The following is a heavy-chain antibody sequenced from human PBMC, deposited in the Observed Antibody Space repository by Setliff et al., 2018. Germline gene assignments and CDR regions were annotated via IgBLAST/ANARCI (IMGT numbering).Heavy chain of an antibody. Sequence: SVKVSCKASGGTFSDYGISWVRQAPGQGLEWMGGTIPIFGTTDYAQKFQGRVTIITDESTSTAFMQLSSLRSEDTAVYYCVREGVDTRSSTDYRYYMDVWGKGTTVTVSS. CDR1: GGTFSDYG. CDR3: VREGVDTRSSTDYRYYMDV. V-gene: IGHV1-69*05. J-gene: IGHJ6*03. CDR2: TIPIFGTT. D-gene: IGHD5-18*01.